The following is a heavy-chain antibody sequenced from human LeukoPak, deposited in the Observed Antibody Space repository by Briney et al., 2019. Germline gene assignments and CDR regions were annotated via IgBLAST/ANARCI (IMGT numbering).Heavy chain of an antibody. V-gene: IGHV1-18*01. Sequence: ASVKVSCKASGCTFTSYGISWVRQAPGQGLEWMGWISAYNGNTNYAQKLQGRVTMTTDTSTSTAYMELRSLRSDDTAVYYCARSTTVTTPFDYWGQGTLVTVSS. CDR2: ISAYNGNT. D-gene: IGHD4-17*01. CDR1: GCTFTSYG. J-gene: IGHJ4*02. CDR3: ARSTTVTTPFDY.